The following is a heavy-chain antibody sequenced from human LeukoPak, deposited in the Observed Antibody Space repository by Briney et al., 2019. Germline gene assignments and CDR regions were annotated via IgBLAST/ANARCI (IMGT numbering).Heavy chain of an antibody. J-gene: IGHJ3*02. CDR3: AREPPWATTAYDDDAFDI. V-gene: IGHV1-18*01. Sequence: XXXXQXXXXXGXXSAYNGNTNYAQKLQGRVTMTTDTSTSTAYMELRSLRSDDTAVYYCAREPPWATTAYDDDAFDIWGQGTMVTVSS. D-gene: IGHD5-12*01. CDR2: XSAYNGNT.